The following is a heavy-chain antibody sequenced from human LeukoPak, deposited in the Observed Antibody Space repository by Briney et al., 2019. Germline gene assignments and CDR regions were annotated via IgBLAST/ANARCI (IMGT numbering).Heavy chain of an antibody. CDR3: AVYYDYVWGSYPVYY. V-gene: IGHV4-59*08. CDR1: GGSISTYY. CDR2: IYNRGST. Sequence: SETLSLTRTVSGGSISTYYWSWVRQPPGEGLEWIGYIYNRGSTKYNPPLKSRVTMSLDTSKNQFSLKVTSVTAADTAVYYCAVYYDYVWGSYPVYYWGQGTLVTVSS. J-gene: IGHJ4*02. D-gene: IGHD3-16*02.